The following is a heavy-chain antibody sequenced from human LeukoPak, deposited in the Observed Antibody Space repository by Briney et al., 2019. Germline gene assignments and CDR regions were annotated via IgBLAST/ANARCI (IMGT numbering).Heavy chain of an antibody. CDR3: ARDRYCSGGSCYSFTSNGWFDP. CDR1: GYTFTSYG. D-gene: IGHD2-15*01. V-gene: IGHV1-18*01. J-gene: IGHJ5*02. CDR2: ISAYNGNT. Sequence: ASVKVSCKASGYTFTSYGISWVRQAPGQGLEWMGWISAYNGNTNYAQKLQGRVTMTTDTSTSTAYIELRSLRSDDTAVYYCARDRYCSGGSCYSFTSNGWFDPWGQGTLVTVSS.